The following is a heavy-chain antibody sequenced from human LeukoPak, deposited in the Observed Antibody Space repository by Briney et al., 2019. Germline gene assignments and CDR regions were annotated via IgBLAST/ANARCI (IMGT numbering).Heavy chain of an antibody. CDR2: IYTSGST. J-gene: IGHJ4*02. CDR1: GGSISSGSYY. Sequence: SQTLSLTCTVSGGSISSGSYYWSWIRQPAGKGLEWIGRIYTSGSTNYNPSLKSRVTISVDTSKNQFSLKLSSVTAADTAVYYCARNSNYWGQGTLVTVSS. CDR3: ARNSNY. D-gene: IGHD2/OR15-2a*01. V-gene: IGHV4-61*02.